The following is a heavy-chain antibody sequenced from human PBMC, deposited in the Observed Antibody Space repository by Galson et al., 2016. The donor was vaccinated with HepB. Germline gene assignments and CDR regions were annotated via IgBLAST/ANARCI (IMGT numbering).Heavy chain of an antibody. CDR2: VSKTSRNI. J-gene: IGHJ3*01. CDR3: VREHFHPIDAFDV. CDR1: GFSLIDYN. V-gene: IGHV3-48*02. Sequence: SLRLSCAASGFSLIDYNMNWVRQAPGKGLEWISYVSKTSRNIYYSDSVRGRFTISRDNAQNSLFLQMNSLRDEDTALYYCVREHFHPIDAFDVWGQGTMVAVSS.